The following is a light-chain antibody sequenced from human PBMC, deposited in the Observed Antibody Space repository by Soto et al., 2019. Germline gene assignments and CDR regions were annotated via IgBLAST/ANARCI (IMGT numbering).Light chain of an antibody. CDR3: RQYYSTPRT. CDR2: WAS. J-gene: IGKJ1*01. CDR1: QSVLYSSNNKHY. V-gene: IGKV4-1*01. Sequence: DIVMTQSPDSLAVSLGERATINCKSSQSVLYSSNNKHYLAWYQQKPGQPPKLLIYWASTRKSGVPDRFSGIGSWTDFSLAISTLQAEDVAVYCGRQYYSTPRTFGQGTKVEIK.